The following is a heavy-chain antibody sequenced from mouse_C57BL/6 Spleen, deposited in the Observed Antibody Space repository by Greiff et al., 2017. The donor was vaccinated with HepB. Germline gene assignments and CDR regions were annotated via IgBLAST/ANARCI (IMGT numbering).Heavy chain of an antibody. V-gene: IGHV5-17*01. Sequence: DVKLVESGGGLVKPGGSLKLSCAASGFTFSDYGMHWVRQAPEKGLEWVAYISSGSSTIYYADTVKGRFTISRDNAKNTLFLQMTSLRSEDTAMYYCARLTTVVATKYYAMDYWGQGTSVTVSS. CDR3: ARLTTVVATKYYAMDY. J-gene: IGHJ4*01. CDR2: ISSGSSTI. CDR1: GFTFSDYG. D-gene: IGHD1-1*01.